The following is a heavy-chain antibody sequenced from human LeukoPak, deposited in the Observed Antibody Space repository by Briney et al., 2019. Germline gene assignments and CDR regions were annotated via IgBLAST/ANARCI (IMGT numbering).Heavy chain of an antibody. D-gene: IGHD2-8*02. CDR1: GGSMSSYY. CDR3: ARSVAGGKFFFDD. V-gene: IGHV4-59*08. Sequence: SETLSLTCTVSGGSMSSYYWSWIRQPPGKGLEWIGYIFYSGSTNYNPSLKSRVTVSVDTSKNQFSLKLGSVTAADTTVYYCARSVAGGKFFFDDWGQGTLVTVSS. J-gene: IGHJ4*02. CDR2: IFYSGST.